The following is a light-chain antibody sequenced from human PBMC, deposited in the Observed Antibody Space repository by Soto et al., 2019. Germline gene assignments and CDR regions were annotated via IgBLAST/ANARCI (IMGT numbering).Light chain of an antibody. CDR1: QTIKTY. CDR2: AAS. V-gene: IGKV1-39*01. CDR3: QQTYTAPGT. J-gene: IGKJ1*01. Sequence: DIQMTQSPSPLSASVGDSVTITCRASQTIKTYLNWYRHKPEKAPELLIYAASRLQSGVASRFSGSGSGTYFILTISSLQPDDLATYYCQQTYTAPGTFGQGTKVEI.